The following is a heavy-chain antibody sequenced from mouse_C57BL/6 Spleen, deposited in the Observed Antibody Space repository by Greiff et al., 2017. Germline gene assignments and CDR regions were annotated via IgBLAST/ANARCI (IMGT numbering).Heavy chain of an antibody. Sequence: VQLQQPGAELVKPGASVKLSCKASGYTFTSYWMQWVKQRPGQGLEWIGEIDPSDSYTNYNQKFKGKATLTVDTSSSTAYMQLSSLTSEDSAVYYCARRRGYYGSSYAMDYWGQGTSVTVSS. CDR3: ARRRGYYGSSYAMDY. CDR1: GYTFTSYW. J-gene: IGHJ4*01. D-gene: IGHD1-1*01. V-gene: IGHV1-50*01. CDR2: IDPSDSYT.